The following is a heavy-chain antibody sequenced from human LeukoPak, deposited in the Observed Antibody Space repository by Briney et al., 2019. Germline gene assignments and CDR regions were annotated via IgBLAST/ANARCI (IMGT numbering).Heavy chain of an antibody. Sequence: GGSLRLSCAASGFTFSNAWMSWVRQAPGKGLEWVGRTRNKARSYTTEYAASVRGRFTIARDDSKNSLYLQMNSLKTEDTAVYYCARATSYDSSNYYYVGDPWGQGTLVTVSS. CDR2: TRNKARSYTT. V-gene: IGHV3-72*01. CDR3: ARATSYDSSNYYYVGDP. CDR1: GFTFSNAW. J-gene: IGHJ5*02. D-gene: IGHD3-22*01.